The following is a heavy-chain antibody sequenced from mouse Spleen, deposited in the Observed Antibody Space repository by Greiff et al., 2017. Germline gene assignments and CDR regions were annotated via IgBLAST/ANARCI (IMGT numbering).Heavy chain of an antibody. CDR2: INPYNGGT. CDR3: ARDYYGSKDPWFAY. V-gene: IGHV1-19*01. CDR1: GYTFTDYY. J-gene: IGHJ3*01. Sequence: EVQLQQSGPVLVKPGASVKMSCKASGYTFTDYYMNWVKQSHGKSLEWIGVINPYNGGTSYNQKFKGKATLTVDKSSSTAYMELNSLTSEDSAVYYCARDYYGSKDPWFAYWGQGTLVTVSA. D-gene: IGHD1-1*01.